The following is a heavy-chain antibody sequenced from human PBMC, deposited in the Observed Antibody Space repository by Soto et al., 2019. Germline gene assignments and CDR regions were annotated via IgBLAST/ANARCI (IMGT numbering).Heavy chain of an antibody. CDR2: IIPIPGTA. CDR1: GGTFGSYA. Sequence: QVQLVQSGAEVKKPGSSVKVSCKASGGTFGSYAISWVRQAPGQGREWMGGIIPIPGTANYAQKFQGRVTSAADESTSTAYMELSSLRSEDTAVYYCARSQGSSTSLAIYYYYYYGMDVWGQGTTVTVSS. J-gene: IGHJ6*02. D-gene: IGHD2-2*01. CDR3: ARSQGSSTSLAIYYYYYYGMDV. V-gene: IGHV1-69*01.